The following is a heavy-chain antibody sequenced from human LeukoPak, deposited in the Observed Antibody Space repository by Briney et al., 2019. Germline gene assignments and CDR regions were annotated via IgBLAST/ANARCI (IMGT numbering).Heavy chain of an antibody. CDR2: ISAYNGNT. Sequence: ASVKVSCKASGYTFTSYGISWVRQAPGQGLEWIGWISAYNGNTNYAQKLQGRVTMTTDTSTSTAYMELRSLRSDDTAVYYCARGVDYYGSGSYYNSNYYYGMDVWGQGTTVTVSS. CDR3: ARGVDYYGSGSYYNSNYYYGMDV. J-gene: IGHJ6*02. CDR1: GYTFTSYG. D-gene: IGHD3-10*01. V-gene: IGHV1-18*01.